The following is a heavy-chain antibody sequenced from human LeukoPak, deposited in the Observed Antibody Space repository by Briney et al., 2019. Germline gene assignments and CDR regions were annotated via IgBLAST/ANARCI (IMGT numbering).Heavy chain of an antibody. Sequence: PGGSLRLSCTASGFTFGDYAMSWFRQAPGKGLEWVGFIRSKAYGGTTEYAASVKGRFNILRDDSKSIAYLQMDSLKTEDTAVYYCTRDGRHTPAMGDYWGQGTLVTVSS. CDR2: IRSKAYGGTT. V-gene: IGHV3-49*03. J-gene: IGHJ4*02. CDR1: GFTFGDYA. CDR3: TRDGRHTPAMGDY. D-gene: IGHD5-18*01.